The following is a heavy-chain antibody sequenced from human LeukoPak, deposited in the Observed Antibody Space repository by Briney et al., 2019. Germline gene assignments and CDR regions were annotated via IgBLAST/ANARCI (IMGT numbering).Heavy chain of an antibody. V-gene: IGHV3-23*01. CDR1: GFTFSSYA. CDR3: ARDLIVPVAMTGSGSYSTDY. D-gene: IGHD3-10*01. J-gene: IGHJ4*02. Sequence: PGGSLRLSCAASGFTFSSYAMSWVRQAPGKGLEWVSAISGSGGSTYYADSVKGRFTISRDNSKNTLYLQMNSLRAEDTAVYYCARDLIVPVAMTGSGSYSTDYWGQGTLVTVSS. CDR2: ISGSGGST.